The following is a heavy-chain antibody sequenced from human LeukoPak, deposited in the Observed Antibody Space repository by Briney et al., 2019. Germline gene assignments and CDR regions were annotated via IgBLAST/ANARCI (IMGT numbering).Heavy chain of an antibody. D-gene: IGHD2/OR15-2a*01. Sequence: GGSLRLSCAASGFTFSNYGMYWVRQAPGKGMEWVSGLSGSGDITYYTDSVKGRFTISRDNSKNTLYLEMNNLRAEDTALYYCAKRGNAISFFDPWGQGTLVTVSS. CDR1: GFTFSNYG. V-gene: IGHV3-23*01. CDR2: LSGSGDIT. J-gene: IGHJ5*02. CDR3: AKRGNAISFFDP.